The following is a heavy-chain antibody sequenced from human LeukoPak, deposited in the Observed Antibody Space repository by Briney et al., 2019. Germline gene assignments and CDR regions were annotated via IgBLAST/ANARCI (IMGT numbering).Heavy chain of an antibody. V-gene: IGHV4-59*01. Sequence: PSETLSLTCTVSGGSISSYYWSWIRQPPGKGLEWIGYIYYSGSTNYNPSLKSRVTISVDTSKNQFSLKLSSVTAADTAVYYCARVGYGDAIDYWSQGTLVTVSS. J-gene: IGHJ4*02. CDR3: ARVGYGDAIDY. CDR2: IYYSGST. D-gene: IGHD4-17*01. CDR1: GGSISSYY.